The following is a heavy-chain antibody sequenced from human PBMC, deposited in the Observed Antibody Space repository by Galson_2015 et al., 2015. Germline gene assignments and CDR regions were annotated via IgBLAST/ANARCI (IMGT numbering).Heavy chain of an antibody. D-gene: IGHD3-10*01. J-gene: IGHJ6*02. CDR2: ITGSGVTT. CDR1: GFTFSSYA. Sequence: SLRLSCAASGFTFSSYAMSWVRQAPGKGLEWVSIITGSGVTTYYADSVKGRFTISRDNSKNTLYLQMNSLRPEDTAVYYCAKASKDYGSGGYSYYGMDVWGQGTTVTVSS. CDR3: AKASKDYGSGGYSYYGMDV. V-gene: IGHV3-23*01.